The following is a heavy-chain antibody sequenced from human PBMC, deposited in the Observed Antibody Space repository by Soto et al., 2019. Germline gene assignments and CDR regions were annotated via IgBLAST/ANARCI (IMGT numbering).Heavy chain of an antibody. CDR1: GFTFSSYA. V-gene: IGHV3-30-3*01. Sequence: QVQLVESGGGVVQPGGSLRLSCAASGFTFSSYAMHWVRQAPGKGLEWVAVISYDGSNKYYADSVKGRFTISRDNSKNRLYLQMNGLRAEDTAVYYCASSRGPSYSSDYWGQGTLVTVSS. CDR2: ISYDGSNK. J-gene: IGHJ4*02. D-gene: IGHD6-13*01. CDR3: ASSRGPSYSSDY.